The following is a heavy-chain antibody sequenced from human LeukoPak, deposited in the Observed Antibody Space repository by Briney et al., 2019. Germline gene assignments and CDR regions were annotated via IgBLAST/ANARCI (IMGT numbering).Heavy chain of an antibody. J-gene: IGHJ3*02. CDR3: AKDRGGSYYYDAFDI. V-gene: IGHV3-30*02. Sequence: GGSLRLSCAASGFTFSSYGMHWVRQAPGKGLEWVAFIRYDGSNKYYADSVKGRFTISRDNSKNTLYLRMNSLRAEDTAVYYCAKDRGGSYYYDAFDIWGQGTMVTVSS. D-gene: IGHD1-26*01. CDR1: GFTFSSYG. CDR2: IRYDGSNK.